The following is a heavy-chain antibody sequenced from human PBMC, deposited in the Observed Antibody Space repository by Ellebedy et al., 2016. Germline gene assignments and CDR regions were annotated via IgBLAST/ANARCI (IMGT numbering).Heavy chain of an antibody. CDR2: ISSSSSYT. J-gene: IGHJ6*02. CDR3: ARVDGDYYYGMDV. CDR1: GFTFSDYY. D-gene: IGHD3-10*01. V-gene: IGHV3-11*05. Sequence: GESLKISXAASGFTFSDYYMSWIRQAPGKGLEWVSYISSSSSYTNYADSVKGRFTISRDNAKNSLYLQMNSLRAEDTAVYYCARVDGDYYYGMDVWGQGTTVTVSS.